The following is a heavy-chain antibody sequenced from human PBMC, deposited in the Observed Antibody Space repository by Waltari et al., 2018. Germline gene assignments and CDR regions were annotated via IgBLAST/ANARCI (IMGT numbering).Heavy chain of an antibody. CDR1: GYTFTGYY. Sequence: QVQLVQSGAEVTKPGASVKVSCKASGYTFTGYYMHWVRPAPGQGLEWVGWINPKTGGTNYAQKFQGRVTMTRDMSISTAYMELITLTSDDTAVYYCVRDQRSLVDIDMASSGLDVWGQGTTVTVSS. V-gene: IGHV1-2*02. CDR2: INPKTGGT. J-gene: IGHJ6*02. D-gene: IGHD5-18*01. CDR3: VRDQRSLVDIDMASSGLDV.